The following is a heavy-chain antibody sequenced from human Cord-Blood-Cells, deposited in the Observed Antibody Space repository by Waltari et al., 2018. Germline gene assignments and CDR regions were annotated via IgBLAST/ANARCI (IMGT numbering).Heavy chain of an antibody. CDR3: ARDRPEYYGSGSYFDY. CDR2: IIPIFGTA. J-gene: IGHJ4*02. D-gene: IGHD3-10*01. V-gene: IGHV1-69*01. CDR1: GGTFSSYA. Sequence: QVQLVQSGAEVKKPGSSVKVSCKASGGTFSSYAISWVRQAPGQGLEWMGGIIPIFGTANYAQKFQGRVTITADESTSTAYMELSSLRSEDMAVYYCARDRPEYYGSGSYFDYWGQGTLVTVSS.